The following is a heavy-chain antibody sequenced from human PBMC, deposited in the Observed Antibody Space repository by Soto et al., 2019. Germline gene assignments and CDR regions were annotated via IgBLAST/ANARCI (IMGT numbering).Heavy chain of an antibody. CDR1: DDFISSYY. J-gene: IGHJ6*02. V-gene: IGHV4-4*07. D-gene: IGHD3-9*01. Sequence: QVQLQESGPRLVKPSETLSLTCTVSDDFISSYYWNWIRQPAGKGLEWIGRVSTNGATNYYPSLGNRVTMSVDTSKNQFSLKLTSVTAADAAVYFCARADYEILTGSYAMDVWGQGTTVTVSS. CDR2: VSTNGAT. CDR3: ARADYEILTGSYAMDV.